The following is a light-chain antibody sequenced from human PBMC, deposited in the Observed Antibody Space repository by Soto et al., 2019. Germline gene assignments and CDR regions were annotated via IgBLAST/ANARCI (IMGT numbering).Light chain of an antibody. V-gene: IGKV3-20*01. Sequence: EIVLTQSPGTLSLSPGERATLSCRASQYVSSSSLAWYQQKRGQAPRLLIHDASSRATGIPDRFSGSGSGTDFTLTISRLEPEDFAVCYCQQYGSSPRTFGQGTKVDIK. CDR3: QQYGSSPRT. CDR2: DAS. CDR1: QYVSSSS. J-gene: IGKJ1*01.